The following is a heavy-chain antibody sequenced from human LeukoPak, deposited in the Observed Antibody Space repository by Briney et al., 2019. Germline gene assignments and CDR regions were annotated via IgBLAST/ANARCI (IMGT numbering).Heavy chain of an antibody. Sequence: QPGGSLRLSCAASGFTFSSYGMHWVRQAPGKGLEWVAVIWYDGSNKYYADSVKGRFTISRDNSKNTLYLQMNSLRAEDTAVYYCARERFMNPRAGVVDYWGQGTLVTVSS. CDR2: IWYDGSNK. J-gene: IGHJ4*02. D-gene: IGHD3-16*01. CDR1: GFTFSSYG. CDR3: ARERFMNPRAGVVDY. V-gene: IGHV3-33*01.